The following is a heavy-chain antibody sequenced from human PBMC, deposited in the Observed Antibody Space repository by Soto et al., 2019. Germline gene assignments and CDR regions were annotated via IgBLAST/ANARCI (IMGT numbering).Heavy chain of an antibody. D-gene: IGHD3-10*01. V-gene: IGHV1-8*02. CDR2: MNPNSGNT. Sequence: ASVKVSCKASGCTFSSYAISWVRQATGQGLEWMGWMNPNSGNTGYAQKFQGRVTMTRNTSISTAYMELSGLNSDDTAVYYCATPTPLRGAMITNINFDFWGQGTPVTVSS. CDR1: GCTFSSYA. CDR3: ATPTPLRGAMITNINFDF. J-gene: IGHJ4*02.